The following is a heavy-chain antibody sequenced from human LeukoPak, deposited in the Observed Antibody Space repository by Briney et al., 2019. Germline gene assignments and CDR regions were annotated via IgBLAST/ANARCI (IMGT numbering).Heavy chain of an antibody. CDR2: ISGSGGST. CDR3: AKDYCTNGVCYNLGFDY. J-gene: IGHJ4*02. D-gene: IGHD2-8*01. CDR1: GFTFSSYA. V-gene: IGHV3-23*01. Sequence: GGSLRLSCAASGFTFSSYAMSWVRQAPGKGLEWVSAISGSGGSTYYADSVKGRFTISRDNSKNTLYLQMNSLRAEDTAVYYCAKDYCTNGVCYNLGFDYWGRGTLVTVSS.